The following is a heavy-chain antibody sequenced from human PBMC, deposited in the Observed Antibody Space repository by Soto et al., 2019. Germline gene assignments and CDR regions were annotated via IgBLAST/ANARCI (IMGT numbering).Heavy chain of an antibody. CDR3: ANGPAIVLVPAAMNYYYGMDV. CDR2: ISYDGSNK. Sequence: QVQLVESGGGVVQPGRSLRLSCAASGFTFSSYGMHWVRQAPGKGLEWVAVISYDGSNKYYADSVKGRFTISRDNSKNKLYLQMNSLRAEDTAVYYCANGPAIVLVPAAMNYYYGMDVWGQGTTVTGSS. V-gene: IGHV3-30*18. CDR1: GFTFSSYG. D-gene: IGHD2-2*01. J-gene: IGHJ6*02.